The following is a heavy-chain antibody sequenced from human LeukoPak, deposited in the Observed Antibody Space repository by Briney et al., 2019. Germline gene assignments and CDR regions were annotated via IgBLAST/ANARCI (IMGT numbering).Heavy chain of an antibody. J-gene: IGHJ4*02. Sequence: SETLSLTCTVAGGSISSYYWSWIRQPPGKGLEWIGYIYYSGSTNYNPSLKSRVTISVDTSKNQFSLRLSSVTAADTAVYYCATNTFYHGGSGLPGDYWGQGTLVTVSS. CDR3: ATNTFYHGGSGLPGDY. V-gene: IGHV4-59*08. CDR2: IYYSGST. D-gene: IGHD3-22*01. CDR1: GGSISSYY.